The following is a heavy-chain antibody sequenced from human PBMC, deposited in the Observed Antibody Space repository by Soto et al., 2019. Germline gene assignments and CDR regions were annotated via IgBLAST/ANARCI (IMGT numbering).Heavy chain of an antibody. CDR1: GFSLSPSGMC. J-gene: IGHJ6*02. D-gene: IGHD3-3*01. CDR3: ARVTNEFDFWSGAAEPLIDV. V-gene: IGHV2-70*01. Sequence: EYGPTLVNPTQTLALTCTFSGFSLSPSGMCVSWIRQPPGKALEWLALIDWDDDKYYSTSLKTRLTISKDTSKNQVVLTMTNMDPVDTATYYCARVTNEFDFWSGAAEPLIDVCAQ. CDR2: IDWDDDK.